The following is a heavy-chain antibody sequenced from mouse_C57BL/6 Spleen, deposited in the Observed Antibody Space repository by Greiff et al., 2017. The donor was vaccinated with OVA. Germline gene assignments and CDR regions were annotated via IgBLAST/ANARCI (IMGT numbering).Heavy chain of an antibody. J-gene: IGHJ2*01. D-gene: IGHD2-3*01. CDR1: GYTFTSYW. CDR3: ARFNDGYYDY. V-gene: IGHV1-53*01. CDR2: INPSNGGT. Sequence: QVQLQQPGTELVKPGASVKLSCKASGYTFTSYWMHWVKQRPGQGLEWIGNINPSNGGTNYNEKFKSKATLTVDKSTSTSYMQISSLTSEATSVYYCARFNDGYYDYWGQGTTLTVSS.